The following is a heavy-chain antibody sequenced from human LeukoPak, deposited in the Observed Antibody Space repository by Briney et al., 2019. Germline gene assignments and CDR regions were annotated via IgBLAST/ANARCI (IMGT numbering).Heavy chain of an antibody. CDR2: IYTSGST. J-gene: IGHJ5*02. V-gene: IGHV4-4*07. D-gene: IGHD6-13*01. Sequence: NPSETLSLTCTVSGGSISSYYWSWIRQPAGKGLEWIGRIYTSGSTNYNPSLKSRVTMSVDTSKNQFSLKLSSVTAADTAVYYCARDSNSGGRSGYSSSWYLWFDPWGQGTLVTVSS. CDR3: ARDSNSGGRSGYSSSWYLWFDP. CDR1: GGSISSYY.